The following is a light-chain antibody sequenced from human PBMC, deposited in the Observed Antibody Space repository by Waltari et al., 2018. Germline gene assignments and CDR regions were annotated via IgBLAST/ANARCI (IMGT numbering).Light chain of an antibody. CDR3: QQYNSYPWT. Sequence: DIQMTQSPSTLSASVGDRVTISCRASQSISSWLAWYQQKPGKAPKLLNYKGSSLESGVPSSFSGSGSGTEFTLTISSLQPDDCATYYCQQYNSYPWTFGQGTKVEIK. J-gene: IGKJ1*01. CDR1: QSISSW. CDR2: KGS. V-gene: IGKV1-5*03.